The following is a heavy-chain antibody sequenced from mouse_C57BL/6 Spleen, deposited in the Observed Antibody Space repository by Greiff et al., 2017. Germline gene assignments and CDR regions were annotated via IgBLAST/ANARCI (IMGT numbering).Heavy chain of an antibody. CDR3: ARLGSNPYYAMDY. CDR2: IYPGDGDT. Sequence: VQLQQSGPELVKPGASVKISCKASGYAFSSSWMNWVKQRPGKGLEWIGRIYPGDGDTNYNGKFKGKATLTADKSSSTAYMQLSSLTSEDSAVYFCARLGSNPYYAMDYWGQGTSVTVSS. J-gene: IGHJ4*01. CDR1: GYAFSSSW. D-gene: IGHD1-1*01. V-gene: IGHV1-82*01.